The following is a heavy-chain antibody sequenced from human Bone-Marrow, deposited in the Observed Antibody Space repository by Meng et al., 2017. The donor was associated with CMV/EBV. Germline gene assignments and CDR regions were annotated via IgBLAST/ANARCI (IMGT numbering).Heavy chain of an antibody. CDR1: GFTVSSYD. CDR3: AKLLALGCSSTSCYTGDY. Sequence: GGSLRLSCAGSGFTVSSYDMNWVRQAPGKGLEWVSYTSSDGTTIDHAESVKARFSTSRDNAKNSLYLQINSLRAEDTAVYYCAKLLALGCSSTSCYTGDYWGQGTLVTVSS. V-gene: IGHV3-48*03. D-gene: IGHD2-2*02. CDR2: TSSDGTTI. J-gene: IGHJ4*02.